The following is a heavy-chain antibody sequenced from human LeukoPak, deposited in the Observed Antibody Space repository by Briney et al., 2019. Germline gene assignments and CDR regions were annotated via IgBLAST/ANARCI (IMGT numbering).Heavy chain of an antibody. CDR1: GYSISSGYY. Sequence: SETLSLTCTVSGYSISSGYYWGWLRQPPGKGLEWIGSIYHSGSTYYNPSLKSRVTISVDTSKNQFSLKLSSVIAADTAVYYCARVGSYSPYFDYWGQGTLVTVSS. CDR3: ARVGSYSPYFDY. D-gene: IGHD1-26*01. CDR2: IYHSGST. V-gene: IGHV4-38-2*02. J-gene: IGHJ4*02.